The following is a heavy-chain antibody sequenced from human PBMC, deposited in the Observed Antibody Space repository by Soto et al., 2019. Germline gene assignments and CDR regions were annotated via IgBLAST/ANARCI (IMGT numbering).Heavy chain of an antibody. V-gene: IGHV5-51*01. CDR3: AKDRTFGPPLVRFDS. CDR2: IYPGDSDT. CDR1: GYSFSSHW. Sequence: PGESLKISCKGSGYSFSSHWIGWVRQMPGKGLDWMGIIYPGDSDTRYSPSFLGQVTISADKSINTAYLQMNSLRVEDTAVYYCAKDRTFGPPLVRFDSWGQGTLVTVSS. D-gene: IGHD6-6*01. J-gene: IGHJ4*02.